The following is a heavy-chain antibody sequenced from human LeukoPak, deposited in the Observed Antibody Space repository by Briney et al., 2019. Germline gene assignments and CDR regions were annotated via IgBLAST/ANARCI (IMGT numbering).Heavy chain of an antibody. V-gene: IGHV1-46*01. D-gene: IGHD6-13*01. Sequence: ASVKVSCKASGCTFSSYYIYWVRQAPGQGLEWMGIINPSGGSTSYAQKFQGRVTMTRDTSTSTVYMQLSSLRSEDTAVYYCAAGAAAGTGGNYWGQGTLVTVSS. CDR1: GCTFSSYY. CDR2: INPSGGST. J-gene: IGHJ4*02. CDR3: AAGAAAGTGGNY.